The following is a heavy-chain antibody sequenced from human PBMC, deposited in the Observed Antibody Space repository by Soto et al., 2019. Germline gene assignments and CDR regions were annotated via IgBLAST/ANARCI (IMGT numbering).Heavy chain of an antibody. J-gene: IGHJ6*03. CDR1: GGSISSYY. CDR2: IYYSGST. V-gene: IGHV4-39*01. Sequence: SETLSLTCTVSGGSISSYYWGWLRQPPGKGLEWIGSIYYSGSTYYNPSLKSRVTMSVDTSKNQFSLKLSSVTAADTAVYYCARHGGNYYMDVWGKGTTVTVS. CDR3: ARHGGNYYMDV. D-gene: IGHD3-16*01.